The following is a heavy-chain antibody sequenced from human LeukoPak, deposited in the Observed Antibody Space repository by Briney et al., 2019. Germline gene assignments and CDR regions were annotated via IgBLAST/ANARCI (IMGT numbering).Heavy chain of an antibody. J-gene: IGHJ2*01. V-gene: IGHV3-21*01. CDR1: GFTFSSYS. Sequence: PGGSLRLSCAASGFTFSSYSMNWVRQAPGKGLEWVSSISGSNSYIYYADSMKGRFAISRDNAKNSLYLQMNSLRAGDTAVYYCARAAYSSTWYSRYFDLWGRGTLVTVSS. CDR3: ARAAYSSTWYSRYFDL. D-gene: IGHD6-13*01. CDR2: ISGSNSYI.